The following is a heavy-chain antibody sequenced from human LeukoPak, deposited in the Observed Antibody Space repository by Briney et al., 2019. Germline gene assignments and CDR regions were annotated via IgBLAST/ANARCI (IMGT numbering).Heavy chain of an antibody. CDR3: ARVQQWPDYYYYYMDV. J-gene: IGHJ6*03. D-gene: IGHD6-19*01. CDR2: IYYSGST. Sequence: PSETPSLTCTVSGGSISSYYWSWIRQPPGKGLEWIGYIYYSGSTNYNPSLRSRVTLSVDTSKNQFSLRLSSVTAADTAVYYCARVQQWPDYYYYYMDVWGKGTTVTISS. CDR1: GGSISSYY. V-gene: IGHV4-59*01.